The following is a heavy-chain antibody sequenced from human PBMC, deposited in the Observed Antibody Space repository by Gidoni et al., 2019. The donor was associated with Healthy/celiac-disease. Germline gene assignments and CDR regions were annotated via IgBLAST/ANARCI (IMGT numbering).Heavy chain of an antibody. CDR1: GFTFSSYW. CDR2: INSDGSST. J-gene: IGHJ6*02. V-gene: IGHV3-74*01. Sequence: EVQLVESGGGLVQPGGSLRLSCAASGFTFSSYWMHWVRQAPGKGLVWVSRINSDGSSTSYADSVKGRFTISRDNAKNTLYLQMNSLRAEDTAVYYCARDFRNYDSSGFQYYGMDVWGQGTTVTVSS. CDR3: ARDFRNYDSSGFQYYGMDV. D-gene: IGHD3-22*01.